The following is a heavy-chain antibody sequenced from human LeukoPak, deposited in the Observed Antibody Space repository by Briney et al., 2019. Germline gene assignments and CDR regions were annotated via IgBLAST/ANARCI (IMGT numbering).Heavy chain of an antibody. D-gene: IGHD6-19*01. CDR1: GFTFSSYW. CDR3: TRVVEQWLVGD. V-gene: IGHV3-7*03. CDR2: IKQDGSEK. Sequence: GGSLRLSCAASGFTFSSYWMSWVRQAPGKGLEWVANIKQDGSEKYYVDSVKSRFTISRDNAKNSLYLQMNSLRAEDTAVYYCTRVVEQWLVGDWGQGTLVTVSS. J-gene: IGHJ4*02.